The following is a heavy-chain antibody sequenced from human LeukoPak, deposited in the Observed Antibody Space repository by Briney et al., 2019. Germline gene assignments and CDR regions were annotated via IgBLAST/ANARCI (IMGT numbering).Heavy chain of an antibody. CDR3: ARVAGGSGWYQVEYFDY. CDR2: MNPNSGNT. J-gene: IGHJ4*02. Sequence: ASVKVSCKASGYTFTSYDINWVRQATGQGLEWMGWMNPNSGNTGYAQKFQGRVTITRNTSISTAYMELSSLRSEDTAVYHCARVAGGSGWYQVEYFDYWGQGTLVTVSS. D-gene: IGHD6-19*01. V-gene: IGHV1-8*03. CDR1: GYTFTSYD.